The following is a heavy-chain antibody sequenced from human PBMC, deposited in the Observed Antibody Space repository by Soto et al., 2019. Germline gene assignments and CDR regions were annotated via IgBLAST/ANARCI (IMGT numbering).Heavy chain of an antibody. Sequence: GSLRLCCAASGFTVSSYAMHWVREAPGKGLEWVAVISYDGSNKYYADSVKGRFTISRDNSKNTLYLQMNSLRAEDTAVYYCARATYAYCGGDCPIDYWGQGTLVTVSS. CDR2: ISYDGSNK. CDR1: GFTVSSYA. J-gene: IGHJ4*02. CDR3: ARATYAYCGGDCPIDY. D-gene: IGHD2-21*02. V-gene: IGHV3-30-3*01.